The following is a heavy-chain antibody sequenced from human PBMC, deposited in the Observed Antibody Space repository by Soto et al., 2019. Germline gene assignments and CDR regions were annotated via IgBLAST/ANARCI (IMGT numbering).Heavy chain of an antibody. CDR3: ARDRGYCSSTSCQHNWLDP. CDR2: IYYSGST. D-gene: IGHD2-2*01. Sequence: SETLSLTCTVSGGSISSYYWGWIRQPPGKGLGWIGYIYYSGSTNYNPSLKSRVTISVDTSKNQFSLKLSSVTAADTAVYYCARDRGYCSSTSCQHNWLDPWGQGTLVTVSS. J-gene: IGHJ5*02. CDR1: GGSISSYY. V-gene: IGHV4-59*01.